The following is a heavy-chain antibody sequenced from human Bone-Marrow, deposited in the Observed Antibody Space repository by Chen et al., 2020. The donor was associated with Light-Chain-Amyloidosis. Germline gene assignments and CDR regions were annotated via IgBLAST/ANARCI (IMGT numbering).Heavy chain of an antibody. V-gene: IGHV3-53*02. J-gene: IGHJ4*02. CDR3: AKEVGAGALDY. Sequence: EVQLVETGGGLIQPGGSLRLSCAVSGFIVSSKYMSWVRQAPGRGLEWVSVIYSDGNTYYADSVRGRFTISRDISENTLYLQMNRLRAEDTAVYYCAKEVGAGALDYWGQGTLVTVSS. D-gene: IGHD1-26*01. CDR1: GFIVSSKY. CDR2: IYSDGNT.